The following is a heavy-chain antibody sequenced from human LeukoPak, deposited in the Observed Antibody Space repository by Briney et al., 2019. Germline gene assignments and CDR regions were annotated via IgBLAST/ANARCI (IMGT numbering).Heavy chain of an antibody. CDR1: GFTFSDSK. CDR2: ISSSGSTI. Sequence: GGPLRLSCAASGFTFSDSKISWIRRAPGKGWEWVSYISSSGSTIYYADSVKGRFTISRDNAKNSLYLQMNSLRAEDTAVYYCARDYGSGSSSDYWGQGTLVTVSS. CDR3: ARDYGSGSSSDY. V-gene: IGHV3-11*01. D-gene: IGHD3-10*01. J-gene: IGHJ4*02.